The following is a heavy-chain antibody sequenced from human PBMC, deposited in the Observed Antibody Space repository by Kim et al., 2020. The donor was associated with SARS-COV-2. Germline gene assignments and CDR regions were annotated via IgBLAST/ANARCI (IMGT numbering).Heavy chain of an antibody. CDR3: ARGIGRGYYDSSGKCYFDY. D-gene: IGHD3-22*01. J-gene: IGHJ4*02. Sequence: SRVTISVDTSKNQFSLKLSSVTAADTAVYYCARGIGRGYYDSSGKCYFDYWGQGTLVTVSS. V-gene: IGHV4-34*01.